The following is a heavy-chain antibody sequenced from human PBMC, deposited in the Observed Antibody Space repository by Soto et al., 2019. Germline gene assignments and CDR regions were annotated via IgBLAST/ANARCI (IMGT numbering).Heavy chain of an antibody. V-gene: IGHV1-2*04. CDR2: INPNSGGT. Sequence: ASVKVSCKASGYTFTGYYMHWVRQAPGQGLEWMGWINPNSGGTNYAQKFQGWVTMTRDTSISTAYMELSRLRSDDTAVYYCARDHAEVTAMVRQRNYYDYYMDGWGKGTTVTVSS. J-gene: IGHJ6*03. CDR3: ARDHAEVTAMVRQRNYYDYYMDG. D-gene: IGHD5-18*01. CDR1: GYTFTGYY.